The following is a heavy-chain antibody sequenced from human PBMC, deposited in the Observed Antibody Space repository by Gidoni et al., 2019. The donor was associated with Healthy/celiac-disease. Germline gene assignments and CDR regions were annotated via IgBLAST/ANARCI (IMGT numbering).Heavy chain of an antibody. CDR3: ARNSHYDFWSGYYKPDYYYGMDV. D-gene: IGHD3-3*01. CDR2: IYYSGST. J-gene: IGHJ6*02. CDR1: GGSISSYY. Sequence: QVQLQESGPGLVKPSETLSLTCTVSGGSISSYYWSWSRQPPGKGLEWIWYIYYSGSTHYNPSHKSRVTISVDTSKNQFSLKLSSVTAADTTVYYCARNSHYDFWSGYYKPDYYYGMDVWGQGTTVTVSS. V-gene: IGHV4-59*01.